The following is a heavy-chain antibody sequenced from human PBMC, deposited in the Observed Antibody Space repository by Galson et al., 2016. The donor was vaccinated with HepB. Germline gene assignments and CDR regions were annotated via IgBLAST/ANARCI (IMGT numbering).Heavy chain of an antibody. CDR2: ISGDGGST. CDR3: ARFTQEWLDRAYYFDY. J-gene: IGHJ4*02. Sequence: SLRLSCAASGFPFGRYAMSWVRQAPGKGLEWVSAISGDGGSTYYAGSVQGRFTSSRDRSTNTMYLQMNSLRTDDTAVYYCARFTQEWLDRAYYFDYWGQGTLVTVSS. D-gene: IGHD6-19*01. CDR1: GFPFGRYA. V-gene: IGHV3-23*01.